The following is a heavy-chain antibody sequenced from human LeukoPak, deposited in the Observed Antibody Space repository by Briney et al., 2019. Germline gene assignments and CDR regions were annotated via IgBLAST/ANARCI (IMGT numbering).Heavy chain of an antibody. CDR1: GGSFSGYY. J-gene: IGHJ4*02. CDR2: INHSGST. V-gene: IGHV4-34*01. D-gene: IGHD5-18*01. Sequence: SETLSLTCAVYGGSFSGYYWSWIRQPPGKGLEWIGEINHSGSTNYNPSLKSRVTISVDTSKNQFSLKLSSVTAADTAVYYCARGDVDTAMVPFDYWGQGTLVTASS. CDR3: ARGDVDTAMVPFDY.